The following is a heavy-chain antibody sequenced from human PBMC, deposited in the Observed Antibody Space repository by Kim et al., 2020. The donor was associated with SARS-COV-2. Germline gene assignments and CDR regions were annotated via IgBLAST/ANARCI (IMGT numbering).Heavy chain of an antibody. CDR3: ARVVHSGWFDP. D-gene: IGHD2-8*01. Sequence: ASVKVSCKASGYTFGIYGISWVRQAPGQGLEWMGWISAYTGNTNFADKFQGRVTMTTDASTSTASMELRSLRSDDTAVYYCARVVHSGWFDPWVQGTLVTVSS. CDR1: GYTFGIYG. CDR2: ISAYTGNT. J-gene: IGHJ5*01. V-gene: IGHV1-18*04.